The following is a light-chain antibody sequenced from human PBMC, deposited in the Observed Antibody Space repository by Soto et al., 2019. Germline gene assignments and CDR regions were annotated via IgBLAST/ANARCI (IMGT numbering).Light chain of an antibody. CDR1: QSVSSN. V-gene: IGKV3D-15*01. CDR3: QQYNNWPPSIT. J-gene: IGKJ5*01. Sequence: VMTQSPATLSVSPGERATLSCRASQSVSSNLAWYQQKPGQAPRLLIYGASIRATGIPARFSGSGSGTEFALTISSLQSEDFAVYYCQQYNNWPPSITFGQGTRLEIK. CDR2: GAS.